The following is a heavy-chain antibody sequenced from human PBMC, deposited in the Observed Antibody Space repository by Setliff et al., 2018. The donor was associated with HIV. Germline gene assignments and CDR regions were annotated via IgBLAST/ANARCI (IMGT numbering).Heavy chain of an antibody. CDR3: SGRHRSGSYFDP. Sequence: GGSLRLSCAVSGFIVRSYWMTWVRQAPGRGLEWVASINQDESGKSYVDSLKGRFTISRDNAPNSLYLQMNSLGAEDTAVYYCSGRHRSGSYFDPWGQGTLVTVSS. CDR1: GFIVRSYW. J-gene: IGHJ5*02. D-gene: IGHD3-10*01. CDR2: INQDESGK. V-gene: IGHV3-7*01.